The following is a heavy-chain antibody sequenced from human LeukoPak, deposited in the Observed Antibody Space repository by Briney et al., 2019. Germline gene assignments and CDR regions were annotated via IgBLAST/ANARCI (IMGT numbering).Heavy chain of an antibody. CDR1: GYTFTSYG. D-gene: IGHD3-10*01. Sequence: ASVKVSCKASGYTFTSYGIRWVRQAPGQGLEWMGWISGYNGNTNYAQKFQGRVTITRNTSISTAYMELSRLRSDDTAVYYCATAGMVRGVIKSPDYWGQGTLVTVSS. CDR3: ATAGMVRGVIKSPDY. V-gene: IGHV1-18*01. CDR2: ISGYNGNT. J-gene: IGHJ4*02.